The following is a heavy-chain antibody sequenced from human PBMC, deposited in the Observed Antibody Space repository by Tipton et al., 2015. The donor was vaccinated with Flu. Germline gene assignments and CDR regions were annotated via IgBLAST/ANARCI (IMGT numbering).Heavy chain of an antibody. J-gene: IGHJ4*02. CDR2: IYYSGST. CDR3: ARQKGGISSGYYYYFDY. Sequence: TLSLACTVSGDSISSSSYYWGWIRQPPGEGLEWIGSIYYSGSTYYNPSPESRVTISLDTSKKRFSLKLSSVTAADTAVYYCARQKGGISSGYYYYFDYWGQGTLVTVSS. D-gene: IGHD3-22*01. V-gene: IGHV4-39*07. CDR1: GDSISSSSYY.